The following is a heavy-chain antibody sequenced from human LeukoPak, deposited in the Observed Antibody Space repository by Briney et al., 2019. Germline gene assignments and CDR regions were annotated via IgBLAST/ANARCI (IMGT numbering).Heavy chain of an antibody. CDR2: IWYDGSNK. J-gene: IGHJ6*02. Sequence: GGSLRLSCAASGFTFSSYGMHWVRQAQGKGLEWVAVIWYDGSNKYYADSVKGRLTISRDNSKNTLYLQMNSLRAEDTAVYYCARDRGPGYGDYVGDGMDVWGQGTTVTVSS. D-gene: IGHD4-17*01. CDR3: ARDRGPGYGDYVGDGMDV. V-gene: IGHV3-33*08. CDR1: GFTFSSYG.